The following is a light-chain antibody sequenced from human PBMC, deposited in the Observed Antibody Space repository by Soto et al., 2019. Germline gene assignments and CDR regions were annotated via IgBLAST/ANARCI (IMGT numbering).Light chain of an antibody. Sequence: QSVLTQPASVSGSPGQSITISCTGSNSDVGGYNFVSWYQQHPGKAPKLIVYDVSNRPSGVSDRFSGSKSGNTASLTISGLQAEDEADYYCCSYTSTHTLVIFGGGTKLTVL. CDR2: DVS. V-gene: IGLV2-14*01. CDR3: CSYTSTHTLVI. J-gene: IGLJ2*01. CDR1: NSDVGGYNF.